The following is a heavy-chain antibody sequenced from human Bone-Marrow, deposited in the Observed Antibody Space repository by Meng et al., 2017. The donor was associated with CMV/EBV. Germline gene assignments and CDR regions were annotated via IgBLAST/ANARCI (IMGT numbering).Heavy chain of an antibody. D-gene: IGHD3-22*01. J-gene: IGHJ3*02. CDR1: NAW. Sequence: NAWMNWVRQAPGKGLEWVGRIKTKTDGGTTDYAAPVKGRFTISRDDSKNMLYLQMHSLKTEDTAVYYCTTVIYYYASSGYYQGAFDIWGQGTMVTVS. V-gene: IGHV3-15*07. CDR2: IKTKTDGGTT. CDR3: TTVIYYYASSGYYQGAFDI.